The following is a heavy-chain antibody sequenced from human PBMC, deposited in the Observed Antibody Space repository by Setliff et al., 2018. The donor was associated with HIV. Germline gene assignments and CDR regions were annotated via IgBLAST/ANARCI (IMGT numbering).Heavy chain of an antibody. CDR2: THASGTT. D-gene: IGHD2-21*02. V-gene: IGHV4-4*07. CDR1: GGSISGDF. Sequence: SETLFLTCTVSGGSISGDFWTWIRQPAGEGLEWIGRTHASGTTQCEPSLKNRCSMSIDTSKNQFSLKLSSVTAADTAVYYCARQTATGTSATFDSWGQGSLVTVSS. J-gene: IGHJ4*02. CDR3: ARQTATGTSATFDS.